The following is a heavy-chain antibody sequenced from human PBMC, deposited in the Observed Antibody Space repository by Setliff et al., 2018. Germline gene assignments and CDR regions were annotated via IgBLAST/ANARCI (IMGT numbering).Heavy chain of an antibody. CDR2: IHPSGAT. CDR1: GGSMSGYF. CDR3: ARQTATGSSATFDS. Sequence: KPSETLSLTCTVSGGSMSGYFWTWIRQPAGKGLEWIGRIHPSGATNYNPSLMSRLTMSIDTSNNHFTLKVNSVTAADTAVYYCARQTATGSSATFDSWGQGTLVTVSS. D-gene: IGHD2-21*02. V-gene: IGHV4-4*07. J-gene: IGHJ4*02.